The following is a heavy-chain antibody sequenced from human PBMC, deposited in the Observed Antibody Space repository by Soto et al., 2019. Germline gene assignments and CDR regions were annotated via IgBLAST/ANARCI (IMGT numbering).Heavy chain of an antibody. J-gene: IGHJ4*02. Sequence: GASVKVSCKASGGTFSSYTISWVRQAPGQGLEWMGRIIPILGIANYAQKFQGRVTITADKSTSTAYMELSSLRSEDTAVYYCARERYCSSTSCYAGLDFDYWGQGTLVTVSS. CDR3: ARERYCSSTSCYAGLDFDY. V-gene: IGHV1-69*04. CDR2: IIPILGIA. CDR1: GGTFSSYT. D-gene: IGHD2-2*01.